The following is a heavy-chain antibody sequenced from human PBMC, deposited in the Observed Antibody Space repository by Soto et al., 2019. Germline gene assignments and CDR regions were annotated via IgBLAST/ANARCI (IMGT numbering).Heavy chain of an antibody. CDR3: AKDYLRWAQP. CDR1: GFTFSDYG. D-gene: IGHD1-26*01. Sequence: LRLSCAASGFTFSDYGMSWVRQAPGKGLEWVSAISGSGSTFYADSVKGRFTISRDNSKNTLFLQMNSLRAQDTAVYYCAKDYLRWAQPWGQGTLVTVSS. J-gene: IGHJ5*02. V-gene: IGHV3-23*01. CDR2: ISGSGST.